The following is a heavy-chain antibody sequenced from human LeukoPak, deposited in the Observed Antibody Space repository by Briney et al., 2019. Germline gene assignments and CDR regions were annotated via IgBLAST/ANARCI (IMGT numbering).Heavy chain of an antibody. CDR1: GFTFKNFV. CDR2: ISGNTGAT. V-gene: IGHV3-23*01. Sequence: GGSLRLSCAASGFTFKNFVMTWVRQSPGQGLDWVSAISGNTGATYYADSVKGRFTISRDNSKNTLYLQMNSLRAEDTAVYYCARKWWENWFDSWGQGALVTVSS. D-gene: IGHD2-15*01. J-gene: IGHJ5*01. CDR3: ARKWWENWFDS.